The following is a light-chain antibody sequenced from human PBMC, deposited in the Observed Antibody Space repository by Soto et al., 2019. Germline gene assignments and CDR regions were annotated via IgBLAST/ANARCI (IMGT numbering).Light chain of an antibody. V-gene: IGLV1-44*01. J-gene: IGLJ1*01. CDR2: SSN. CDR3: AAWDGSLNEYV. CDR1: SSNIGNYL. Sequence: QTVVTQPPSASGTPGQRVVISCSGSSSNIGNYLVNWYQQLPGTAPKLLIYSSNQRPSGVPDRFSGSKSGTSASLAISGLQSEDEADYFCAAWDGSLNEYVFATGTKLTVL.